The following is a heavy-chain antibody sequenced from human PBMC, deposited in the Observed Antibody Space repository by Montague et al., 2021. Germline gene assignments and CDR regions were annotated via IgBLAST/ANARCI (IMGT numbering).Heavy chain of an antibody. Sequence: SLRLSCAASGFPFSSYWMHWVRQAPGKGLVWVSRISTDGSSTTYADSVKGRFTTSRDNAKNMLYLQMNSLRAEDTAVYYCTFHKFRETPRGFDYWGQGTLVTVSA. CDR1: GFPFSSYW. CDR2: ISTDGSST. V-gene: IGHV3-74*01. D-gene: IGHD3-10*01. J-gene: IGHJ4*02. CDR3: TFHKFRETPRGFDY.